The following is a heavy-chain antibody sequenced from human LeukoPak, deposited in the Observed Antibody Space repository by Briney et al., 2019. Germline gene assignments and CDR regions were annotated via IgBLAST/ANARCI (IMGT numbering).Heavy chain of an antibody. D-gene: IGHD1-26*01. CDR3: ARWGGTLPRDY. CDR1: GGSFCGYY. CDR2: INHGGST. Sequence: PPETLSVTSAVHGGSFCGYYWSWIRQPPRKGLEWIGEINHGGSTNYNPSLKSRVTISVDTSKNQFSLKLSSVSAADTVVYYCARWGGTLPRDYWGQGTLVTVSS. J-gene: IGHJ4*02. V-gene: IGHV4-34*01.